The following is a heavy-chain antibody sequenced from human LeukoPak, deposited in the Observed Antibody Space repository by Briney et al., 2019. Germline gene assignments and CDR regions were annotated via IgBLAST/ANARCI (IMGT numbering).Heavy chain of an antibody. Sequence: SETLSLTCTVSGGSISSGSYYWSWIRQPAGKGLEWIGRIYTSGSTYHNPSLKSRVTISVDTSKNQFSLKLSSVTAADTAVYYRARQLQILYYYDSSVYPSTIDAFDIWGQGTMVTVSS. CDR2: IYTSGST. J-gene: IGHJ3*02. D-gene: IGHD3-22*01. CDR3: ARQLQILYYYDSSVYPSTIDAFDI. CDR1: GGSISSGSYY. V-gene: IGHV4-61*02.